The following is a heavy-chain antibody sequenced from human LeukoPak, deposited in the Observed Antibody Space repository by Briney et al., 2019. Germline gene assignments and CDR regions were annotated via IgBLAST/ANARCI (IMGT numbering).Heavy chain of an antibody. CDR2: INSDGSST. CDR3: AYYYGSGSTRGYYFDY. Sequence: GGSLRLSCAASGFTFSSYWMHWVRQAPGKGLVWVSRINSDGSSTSYADSVKGRFTISRDNAKNTLYLQMNSLRAEDTAVYYCAYYYGSGSTRGYYFDYWGQGTPVTVSS. V-gene: IGHV3-74*01. J-gene: IGHJ4*02. CDR1: GFTFSSYW. D-gene: IGHD3-10*01.